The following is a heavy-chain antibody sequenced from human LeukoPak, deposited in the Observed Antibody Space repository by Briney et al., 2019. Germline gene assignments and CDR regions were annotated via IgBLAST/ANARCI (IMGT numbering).Heavy chain of an antibody. D-gene: IGHD1-26*01. CDR2: INPSDGST. Sequence: ASVKVSCKASGYTFTSYYLNWVRQAPGQGLEWMGIINPSDGSTGNAQKFQGRVTMTRDTSTSTVYMELSSLRFEDTAVYYCARSRVQLHDAAYEYWGQRTLVTVSS. V-gene: IGHV1-46*01. CDR3: ARSRVQLHDAAYEY. J-gene: IGHJ4*02. CDR1: GYTFTSYY.